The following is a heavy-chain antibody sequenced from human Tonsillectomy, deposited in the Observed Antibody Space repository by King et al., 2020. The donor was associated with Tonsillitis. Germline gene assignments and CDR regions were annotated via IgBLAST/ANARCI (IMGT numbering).Heavy chain of an antibody. CDR2: MYYSGIF. CDR3: ARSVSGSFDY. Sequence: LQLQESGPGVVKPSETLSLTCTVSGGSISSSDHYWVWIRQPPGKGLEWIGYMYYSGIFFYNPSLKSRITISGGTSENRFSLKLSSVTAADTAVYFCARSVSGSFDYWGQGAPVTVSS. V-gene: IGHV4-39*01. D-gene: IGHD1-26*01. CDR1: GGSISSSDHY. J-gene: IGHJ4*02.